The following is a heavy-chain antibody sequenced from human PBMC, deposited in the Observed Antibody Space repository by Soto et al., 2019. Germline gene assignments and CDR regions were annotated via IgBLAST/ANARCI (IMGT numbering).Heavy chain of an antibody. D-gene: IGHD3-22*01. CDR3: VREDDTTGSYSWFDP. J-gene: IGHJ5*02. V-gene: IGHV1-69*01. CDR1: GATFNTIT. CDR2: FVPVFGSA. Sequence: QVQLVQSGAEVKKPGSSVRVSCQASGATFNTITINWVRQAPGQGLEWMGGFVPVFGSATYAQQFRGRLTISADASTRTFYMHLRELKSDDTALYFCVREDDTTGSYSWFDPWGPGTLVTVSS.